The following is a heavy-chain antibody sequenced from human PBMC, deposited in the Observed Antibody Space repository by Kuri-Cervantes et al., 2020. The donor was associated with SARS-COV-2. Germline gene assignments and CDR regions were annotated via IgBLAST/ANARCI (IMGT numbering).Heavy chain of an antibody. V-gene: IGHV3-30*18. CDR1: GFTFSSHG. CDR3: ANWRRRIAAAGPFDY. Sequence: GESLKISCVASGFTFSSHGMHWVRQAPGKGLEWVAVISHDGNNRHYADSVKGRFTISRDNSKNTVYVQMNSLRGEDTAVYYCANWRRRIAAAGPFDYWGQGTLVTVSS. J-gene: IGHJ4*02. CDR2: ISHDGNNR. D-gene: IGHD6-13*01.